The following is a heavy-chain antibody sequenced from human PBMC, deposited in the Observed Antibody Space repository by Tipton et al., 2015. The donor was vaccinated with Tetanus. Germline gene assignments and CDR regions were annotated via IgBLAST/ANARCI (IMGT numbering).Heavy chain of an antibody. J-gene: IGHJ4*02. V-gene: IGHV3-7*01. D-gene: IGHD4/OR15-4a*01. CDR2: IKPDGSDK. CDR3: FGGDYLG. Sequence: SLRLSCVASGFTLTNYAMSWVRQAPGKGLEWVANIKPDGSDKYYMESVKGRFTISRDNAKNSVSLQMNGLRAEDTATYYCFGGDYLGWGQGTLVIVSS. CDR1: GFTLTNYA.